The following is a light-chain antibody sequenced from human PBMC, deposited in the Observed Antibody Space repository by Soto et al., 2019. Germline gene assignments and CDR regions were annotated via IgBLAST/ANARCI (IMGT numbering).Light chain of an antibody. J-gene: IGLJ3*02. CDR3: SSYTRSSTLV. V-gene: IGLV2-14*01. Sequence: QSVLTQPASVSGSPGQSITISCTGSSNDLGGNYVSWLQQHPGKAPKLIIFDVNNRPSGVSNRFSGSKSGNTAPLTISGLQAEDEADYYCSSYTRSSTLVFGGGTKLTVL. CDR2: DVN. CDR1: SNDLGGNY.